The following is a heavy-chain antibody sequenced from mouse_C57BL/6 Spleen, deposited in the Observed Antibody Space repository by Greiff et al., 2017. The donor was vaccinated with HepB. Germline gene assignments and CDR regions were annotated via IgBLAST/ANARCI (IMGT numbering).Heavy chain of an antibody. V-gene: IGHV1-69*01. Sequence: VQLQQPGAELVMPGASVKLSCKASGYTFTSYWMHWVKQRPGQGLEWIGEIDPSDSYTNYNQKFKGKSTLTVDKSSSTAYMQLSVLTSEDSAVYYCARGGTGKAWFAYWGQGTLVTVAA. CDR3: ARGGTGKAWFAY. D-gene: IGHD4-1*01. J-gene: IGHJ3*01. CDR1: GYTFTSYW. CDR2: IDPSDSYT.